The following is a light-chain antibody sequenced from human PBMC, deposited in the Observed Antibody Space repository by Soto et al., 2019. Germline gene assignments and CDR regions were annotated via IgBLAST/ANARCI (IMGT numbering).Light chain of an antibody. CDR2: QDT. CDR3: QAWDSSSVV. J-gene: IGLJ2*01. V-gene: IGLV3-1*01. CDR1: KLGDNY. Sequence: SYDLTQPPSLSVSPGQTASITCSGDKLGDNYACWYQLKAGQSPVLVIYQDTKRPSGIPERFSGSKSGNKVTLTISGTQAMDEADYYCQAWDSSSVVFGGGTKLTVL.